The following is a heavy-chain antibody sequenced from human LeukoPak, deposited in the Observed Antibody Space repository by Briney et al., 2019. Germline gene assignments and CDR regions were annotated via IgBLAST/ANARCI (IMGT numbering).Heavy chain of an antibody. V-gene: IGHV4-34*01. J-gene: IGHJ5*02. Sequence: SETLSLTCAVYGGSFSGYYWSWIRQPPGKGLEWIGEINHSGSTNYNPSLKSRVTISVDTSKIQFSLKLSSVIAADTAVYYCARHSRYSSGWYSRFDPWGQGTLVTVSS. CDR2: INHSGST. CDR1: GGSFSGYY. D-gene: IGHD6-19*01. CDR3: ARHSRYSSGWYSRFDP.